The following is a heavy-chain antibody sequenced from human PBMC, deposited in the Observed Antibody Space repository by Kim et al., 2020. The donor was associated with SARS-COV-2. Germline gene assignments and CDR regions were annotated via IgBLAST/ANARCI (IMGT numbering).Heavy chain of an antibody. CDR3: ARTVAGRALYFDY. CDR2: INPNSGGT. D-gene: IGHD6-19*01. Sequence: ASVKVSCKAYGYTFTGYYMHWVRQAPGQGLEWMGRINPNSGGTNYAQKFQGRVTMTRDTSISTAYMELSRLRSDDTAVYYCARTVAGRALYFDYWGQGTLVTVSS. CDR1: GYTFTGYY. V-gene: IGHV1-2*06. J-gene: IGHJ4*02.